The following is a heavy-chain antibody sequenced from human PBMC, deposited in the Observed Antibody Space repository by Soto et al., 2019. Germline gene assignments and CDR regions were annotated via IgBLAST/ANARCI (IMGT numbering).Heavy chain of an antibody. J-gene: IGHJ4*02. CDR3: AIDCSSTSCDPPQFDY. Sequence: GASVKVSCKDSGGTFSSYAISWVRPAPGQGLEWMGGIIPIFGTANYAQKFQGRVTITADESTSTAYMELSSLRSEDTAVYYCAIDCSSTSCDPPQFDYWGQGTLVTVSS. D-gene: IGHD2-2*01. V-gene: IGHV1-69*13. CDR1: GGTFSSYA. CDR2: IIPIFGTA.